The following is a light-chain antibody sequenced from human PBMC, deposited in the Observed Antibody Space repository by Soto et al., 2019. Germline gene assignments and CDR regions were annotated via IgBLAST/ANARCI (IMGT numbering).Light chain of an antibody. J-gene: IGKJ3*01. V-gene: IGKV3-20*01. CDR3: HHYGRSAIFT. CDR1: QSVSSNF. CDR2: GAS. Sequence: EIVMTQSPGTLSLSPGERATLSCRASQSVSSNFLAWYQQSPGQAPRLLMDGASSRAAGIPDRFSGSGSGTDFTLTISRLEPDDFAVYYCHHYGRSAIFTFGPGTTVDIK.